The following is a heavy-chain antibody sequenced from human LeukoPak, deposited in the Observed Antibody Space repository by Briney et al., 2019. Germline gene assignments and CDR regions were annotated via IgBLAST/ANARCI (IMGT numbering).Heavy chain of an antibody. D-gene: IGHD3-10*01. CDR1: GGSISSGGYY. CDR2: IYYSGST. CDR3: ARDVYYGSGSYQFDP. Sequence: SETLSLTCTVSGGSISSGGYYWSWIRQHPGKGLEWIGYIYYSGSTYYNPSLKSRVTISVDTSKNQFSLKLSSVIAADTAVYYCARDVYYGSGSYQFDPWGQGTLVTVSS. V-gene: IGHV4-31*03. J-gene: IGHJ5*02.